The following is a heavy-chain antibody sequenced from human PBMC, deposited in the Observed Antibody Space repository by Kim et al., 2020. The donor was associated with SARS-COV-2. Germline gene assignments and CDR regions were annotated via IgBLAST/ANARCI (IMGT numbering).Heavy chain of an antibody. Sequence: NPHLKSRITVSVDTSKKQFSLKLSSVTAADTAVYYCARGPVGGYNNNWFDPWGQGTLVTVSS. J-gene: IGHJ5*02. D-gene: IGHD1-1*01. CDR3: ARGPVGGYNNNWFDP. V-gene: IGHV4-31*02.